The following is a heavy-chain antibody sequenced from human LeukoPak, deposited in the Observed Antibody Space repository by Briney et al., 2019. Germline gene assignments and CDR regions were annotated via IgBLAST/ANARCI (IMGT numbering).Heavy chain of an antibody. J-gene: IGHJ4*02. V-gene: IGHV4-59*01. CDR2: IYYSGST. Sequence: SETLSLTCTVSGGSISSYYWSWIRQPPGKGLEWIGYIYYSGSTNYNPSLKSRVTISVDTSKNQFSLKLSSVTAADTAVYYCARDGYSGYVNFDYWGQGTRVTVSS. D-gene: IGHD5-12*01. CDR1: GGSISSYY. CDR3: ARDGYSGYVNFDY.